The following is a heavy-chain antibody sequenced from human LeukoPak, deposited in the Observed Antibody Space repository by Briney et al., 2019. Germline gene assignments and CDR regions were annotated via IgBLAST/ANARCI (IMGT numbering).Heavy chain of an antibody. CDR2: IDQSGSS. Sequence: PSETLSLTCAVYGGSFSNYYWTWIRQPPGKGLEWIGEIDQSGSSHYNPSLKSRVTISVDTSKHQLSLKLSSVTAADTAVYYCARGLEDRISIFGVVKFYYFDFWGQGTLVTVSS. J-gene: IGHJ4*02. D-gene: IGHD3-3*01. V-gene: IGHV4-34*01. CDR3: ARGLEDRISIFGVVKFYYFDF. CDR1: GGSFSNYY.